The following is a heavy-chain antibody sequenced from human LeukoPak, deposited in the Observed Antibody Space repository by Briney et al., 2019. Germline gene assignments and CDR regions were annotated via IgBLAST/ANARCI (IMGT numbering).Heavy chain of an antibody. CDR1: GFTFDDYG. J-gene: IGHJ5*02. CDR3: ARGLLRVRVAGNWFDP. Sequence: GGSLRLSCAASGFTFDDYGMSWVRQAPGKGLEWVSGINWNGGSTGYADSVKGRFTISRDNAKNSLYLQMNSLRAEDTAVYYCARGLLRVRVAGNWFDPWGQGTLVTVSS. CDR2: INWNGGST. D-gene: IGHD2-15*01. V-gene: IGHV3-20*04.